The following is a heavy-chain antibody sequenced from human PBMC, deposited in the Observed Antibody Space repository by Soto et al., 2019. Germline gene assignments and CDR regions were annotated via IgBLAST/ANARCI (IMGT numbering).Heavy chain of an antibody. Sequence: LRLSCAASGINFNDYLMSWVRQAPGKGLEWVANIKEDGSSKYYVDSVKGRFTISRDNAKNSLYLQMNSLRAEDTALYYCASETWYVFDHWGQGTPVTVSS. CDR3: ASETWYVFDH. J-gene: IGHJ5*02. D-gene: IGHD6-13*01. CDR1: GINFNDYL. V-gene: IGHV3-7*03. CDR2: IKEDGSSK.